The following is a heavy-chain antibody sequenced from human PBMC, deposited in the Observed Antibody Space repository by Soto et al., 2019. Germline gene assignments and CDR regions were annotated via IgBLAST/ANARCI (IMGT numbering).Heavy chain of an antibody. CDR3: ARDHYYYGSGSYYKGGCGY. CDR1: GYTFTSYG. J-gene: IGHJ4*02. V-gene: IGHV1-18*01. CDR2: ISAYNGNT. Sequence: QVQLVQSGAEVKKPGASVKVSCKASGYTFTSYGISWVRQAPGQGLEWMGWISAYNGNTNYAQKLQGRVTMTTDTSTSTAYMELRSLRSDDTAVYYYARDHYYYGSGSYYKGGCGYWGQGTLVTVSS. D-gene: IGHD3-10*01.